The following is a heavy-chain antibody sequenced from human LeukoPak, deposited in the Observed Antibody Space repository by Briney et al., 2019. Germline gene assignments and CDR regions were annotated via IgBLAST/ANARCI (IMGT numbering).Heavy chain of an antibody. Sequence: PGGSLRLSCAASGFTFSKYSINWVRQAPGKGLEWVSYISSSSSTIYYTDSVKGRFTISRDNAKNSLYLQMNSLRPEGTAVYYCARDKGKATAQFDYWGQGTLVTVSS. D-gene: IGHD5-24*01. CDR1: GFTFSKYS. CDR2: ISSSSSTI. V-gene: IGHV3-48*01. CDR3: ARDKGKATAQFDY. J-gene: IGHJ4*02.